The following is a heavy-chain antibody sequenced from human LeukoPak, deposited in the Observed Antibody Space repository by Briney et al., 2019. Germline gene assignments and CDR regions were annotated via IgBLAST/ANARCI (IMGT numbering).Heavy chain of an antibody. CDR1: GYTLTELS. D-gene: IGHD1-26*01. Sequence: GASVKVSCKVSGYTLTELSMHWVRQAPGKGLDWMGGFDPEDGETINAQKFQGRVTMTEDTSTDTAYMELSSLRSEDTAVYYCATSTVGATGDAFDIWGQGTMVTVSS. CDR2: FDPEDGET. J-gene: IGHJ3*02. CDR3: ATSTVGATGDAFDI. V-gene: IGHV1-24*01.